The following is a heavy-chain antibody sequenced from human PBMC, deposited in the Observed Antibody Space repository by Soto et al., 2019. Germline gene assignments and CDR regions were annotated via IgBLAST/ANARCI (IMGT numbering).Heavy chain of an antibody. J-gene: IGHJ3*02. CDR2: INPNSGGT. CDR3: ARVGVLEGGYDQENAFAI. D-gene: IGHD5-12*01. V-gene: IGHV1-2*04. Sequence: AAVKVSCKASGYTFTGYYMHWVRQAPGQGLEWMGWINPNSGGTNYAQKFQGWVTMTRDTSISTAYMELSRLRSDDTAVYYCARVGVLEGGYDQENAFAIRGQGTTVPVSS. CDR1: GYTFTGYY.